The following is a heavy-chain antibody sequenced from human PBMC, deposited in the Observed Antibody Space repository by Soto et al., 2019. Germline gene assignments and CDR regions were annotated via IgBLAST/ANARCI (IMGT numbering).Heavy chain of an antibody. J-gene: IGHJ5*02. V-gene: IGHV4-30-4*01. CDR3: AREREDSSGYGYWFDP. D-gene: IGHD3-22*01. CDR1: GGSISSGDYY. CDR2: IYYSGST. Sequence: SETLSLTCTVSGGSISSGDYYWSWIRQPPGKGLEWIGYIYYSGSTYYNPSLKSRVTISVDTSKNQFSLKLSSVTAADTAVYYCAREREDSSGYGYWFDPWGQGTLGTVSS.